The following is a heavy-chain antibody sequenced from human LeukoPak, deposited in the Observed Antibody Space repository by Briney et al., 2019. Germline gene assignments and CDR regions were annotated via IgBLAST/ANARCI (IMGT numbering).Heavy chain of an antibody. CDR3: ARARSYDFWSGYYTYYYYGMDV. CDR1: GGSFSGYY. V-gene: IGHV4-34*01. J-gene: IGHJ6*02. D-gene: IGHD3-3*01. Sequence: SETLSLTCAVYGGSFSGYYWSWIRQPPGKGLEWIGEINHSGSTNYNPSLKSRVTISVDTSKNQFSLKLSSVTAADTAVYYCARARSYDFWSGYYTYYYYGMDVWGQGTTVTGSS. CDR2: INHSGST.